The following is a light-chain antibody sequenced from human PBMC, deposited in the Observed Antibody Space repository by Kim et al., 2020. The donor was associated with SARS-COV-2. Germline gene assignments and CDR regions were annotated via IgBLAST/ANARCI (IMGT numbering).Light chain of an antibody. CDR3: QSYDNSLSNYV. Sequence: RVTTSCNGSSSNHGSNYNVHWYQHLPGTAPRLLIYDDDNRPSGVPGRFSGSKSGTSASLAIIGLRTEDEGDYYCQSYDNSLSNYVFGTGTKVTVL. CDR2: DDD. V-gene: IGLV1-40*01. CDR1: SSNHGSNYN. J-gene: IGLJ1*01.